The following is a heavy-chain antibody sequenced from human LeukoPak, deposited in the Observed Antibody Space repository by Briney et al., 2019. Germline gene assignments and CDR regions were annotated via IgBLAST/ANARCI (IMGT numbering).Heavy chain of an antibody. D-gene: IGHD6-19*01. V-gene: IGHV4-4*07. J-gene: IGHJ6*03. CDR1: GNSFGNYY. CDR2: IYTSGST. CDR3: ARDKRVAVAGTYIYYYYMDV. Sequence: PSETLSLTCTVSGNSFGNYYWSWIRQPAGKGLEWIGRIYTSGSTTYNPSLKSRVTMSVDTSKNQFSLKLSSVTAADTAVYYCARDKRVAVAGTYIYYYYMDVWGNGTTVTISS.